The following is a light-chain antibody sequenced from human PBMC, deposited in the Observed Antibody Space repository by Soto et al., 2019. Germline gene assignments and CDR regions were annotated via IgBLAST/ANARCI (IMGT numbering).Light chain of an antibody. CDR2: GAS. CDR3: QQYGSSPPST. V-gene: IGKV3-20*01. Sequence: EIVLTQSPDTLSLSPGERATLSCRASQSVSSSYLAWYQQKPGQAPRLLIYGASSRATGIPDRFSGSGSGTDFHRTISRLESEDFAVYYCQQYGSSPPSTFGQGTKVEIK. CDR1: QSVSSSY. J-gene: IGKJ1*01.